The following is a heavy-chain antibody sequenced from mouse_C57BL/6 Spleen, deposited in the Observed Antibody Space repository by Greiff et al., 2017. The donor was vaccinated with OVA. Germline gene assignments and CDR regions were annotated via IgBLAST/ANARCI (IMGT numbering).Heavy chain of an antibody. CDR1: GYAFSSSW. D-gene: IGHD1-1*01. Sequence: VQLQESGPELVKPGASVKISCKASGYAFSSSWMNWVKQRPGKGLEWIGRIYPGDGDTNYNGKFKGKATLTADKSSSTAYMQLSSLTSEDSAVYFCARLELRYYFDYWGQGTTLTVSS. V-gene: IGHV1-82*01. CDR2: IYPGDGDT. J-gene: IGHJ2*01. CDR3: ARLELRYYFDY.